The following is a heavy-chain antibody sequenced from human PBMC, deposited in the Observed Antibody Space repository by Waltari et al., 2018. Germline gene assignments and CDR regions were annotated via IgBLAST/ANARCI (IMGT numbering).Heavy chain of an antibody. J-gene: IGHJ4*02. CDR3: ARETSSGWL. V-gene: IGHV1-2*06. D-gene: IGHD6-19*01. CDR2: TSPSSGGT. CDR1: GYPFTYYY. Sequence: QVQLVQSGAEVKNPGASVKVSCEASGYPFTYYYRHWVRQAPGQGLEWMGRTSPSSGGTSYAQKFQGRVSMTRDTSINTAFMELSSLRSDDTAMFYCARETSSGWLWGQGTLVTVSS.